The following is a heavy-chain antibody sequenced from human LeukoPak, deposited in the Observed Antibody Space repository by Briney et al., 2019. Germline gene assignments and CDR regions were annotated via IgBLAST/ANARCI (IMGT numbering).Heavy chain of an antibody. CDR3: ARSRVWSDYWGYFDY. D-gene: IGHD3-3*01. V-gene: IGHV4-59*01. Sequence: PSETLSLTCTVSGGSIIGYYWNWIRQPPGKGLDWIGCIYHSGSANYNPSLKSRVTISVETSKTQISLKLRAVTAADTAVYYCARSRVWSDYWGYFDYWGQGTLVTVSS. J-gene: IGHJ4*02. CDR1: GGSIIGYY. CDR2: IYHSGSA.